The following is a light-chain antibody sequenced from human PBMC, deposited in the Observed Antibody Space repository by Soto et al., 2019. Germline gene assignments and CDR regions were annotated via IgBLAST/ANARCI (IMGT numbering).Light chain of an antibody. CDR1: QSISNNH. V-gene: IGKV3-20*01. Sequence: EIVLTQSPGTLSLSPGERVTLSCRASQSISNNHLAWYQQKLGRAPRLLIHGTSNRATGIPDRFSGSGSGTDFTLTFSRLEPEDSAVYYCEYYGASITFRGGTAGDIK. CDR2: GTS. J-gene: IGKJ4*01. CDR3: EYYGASIT.